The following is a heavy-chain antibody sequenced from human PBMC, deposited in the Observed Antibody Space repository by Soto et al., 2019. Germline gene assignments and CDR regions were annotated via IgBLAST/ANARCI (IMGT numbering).Heavy chain of an antibody. CDR3: AKSLYRPDHSNTLGYFDT. J-gene: IGHJ4*02. CDR2: IKYDGGET. D-gene: IGHD5-18*01. V-gene: IGHV3-7*05. Sequence: GGSLRLSCAASGFTFSRSWMSWVRQGPGKGLEWVAHIKYDGGETYYVDSVKGRFTISRDNAKTSMYMQMNSLRAEDTAIYYCAKSLYRPDHSNTLGYFDTWGQGTLVTVSS. CDR1: GFTFSRSW.